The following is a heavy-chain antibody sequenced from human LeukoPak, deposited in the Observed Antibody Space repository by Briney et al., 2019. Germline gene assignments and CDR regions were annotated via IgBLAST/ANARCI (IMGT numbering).Heavy chain of an antibody. CDR2: FYSSGST. D-gene: IGHD6-19*01. CDR1: VGSVSTYY. V-gene: IGHV4-4*07. Sequence: SETLSLTCTVSVGSVSTYYWSWIRQPAGKGLEWIGRFYSSGSTSYNPSLKSRVSMSIDTSKNQFSLNLTSVTAADTAVYYCAKVAGSRYFDIWGRGTLVTVSS. J-gene: IGHJ2*01. CDR3: AKVAGSRYFDI.